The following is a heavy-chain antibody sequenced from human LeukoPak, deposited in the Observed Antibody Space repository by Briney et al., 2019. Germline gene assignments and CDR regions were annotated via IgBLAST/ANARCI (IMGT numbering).Heavy chain of an antibody. V-gene: IGHV2-5*02. J-gene: IGHJ4*02. D-gene: IGHD2-15*01. CDR3: AHSLRRPSCSGGNCYYFDY. Sequence: SGPTLVNPTQTLPLTCTVTGFSITTNGVGVGWIRQAPGKALEWLAIIFWDGNRRYNSSPRSRLTITSDNSKNQVALTMTNMDPVDTATYFCAHSLRRPSCSGGNCYYFDYWGQGTLVTVSS. CDR1: GFSITTNGVG. CDR2: IFWDGNR.